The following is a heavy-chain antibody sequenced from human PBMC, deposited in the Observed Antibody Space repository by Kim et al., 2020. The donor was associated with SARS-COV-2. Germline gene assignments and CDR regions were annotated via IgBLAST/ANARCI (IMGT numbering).Heavy chain of an antibody. D-gene: IGHD6-19*01. J-gene: IGHJ4*02. CDR1: GFTFSSYS. V-gene: IGHV3-21*01. CDR3: ARVLTSGLSYFDY. Sequence: GGSLRLSCAASGFTFSSYSMNWVRQAPGKGLEWISSISSSGSYIYYADSMKGRFTISRDNARASLYLQMNSLRAEDTAVYYCARVLTSGLSYFDYWVQGT. CDR2: ISSSGSYI.